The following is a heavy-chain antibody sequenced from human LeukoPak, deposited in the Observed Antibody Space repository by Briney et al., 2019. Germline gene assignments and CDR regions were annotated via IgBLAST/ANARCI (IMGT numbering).Heavy chain of an antibody. Sequence: GGSLRLSCAASGFTVSTNYMSWVRQAPGKGLEGVSTIYSGGNTYYSDSVKGRFTISRDNSKNTVYLQMNSLRAEDTAVYYCAREKNSDDAFDIWGQGTMVTVSS. V-gene: IGHV3-53*01. D-gene: IGHD1/OR15-1a*01. CDR1: GFTVSTNY. CDR2: IYSGGNT. J-gene: IGHJ3*02. CDR3: AREKNSDDAFDI.